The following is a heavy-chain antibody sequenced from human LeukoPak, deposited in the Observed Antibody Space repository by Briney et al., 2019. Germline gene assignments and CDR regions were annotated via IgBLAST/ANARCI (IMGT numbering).Heavy chain of an antibody. V-gene: IGHV4-59*01. CDR1: GGSISSDY. Sequence: PSETLSLTCTVSGGSISSDYWSWIRQPPGKRLQWIGYIYYTGSTNYDASLKSRVTISVDTSKNQFSLKMTSVTTADTAVYYCATFRPRGYFHNWGQGTLDTVSS. D-gene: IGHD2-21*01. CDR3: ATFRPRGYFHN. CDR2: IYYTGST. J-gene: IGHJ1*01.